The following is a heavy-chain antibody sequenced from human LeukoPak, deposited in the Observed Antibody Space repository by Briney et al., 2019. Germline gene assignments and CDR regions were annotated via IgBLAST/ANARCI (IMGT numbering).Heavy chain of an antibody. V-gene: IGHV1-69*05. Sequence: VASVKVSCKASGGTFSSYAISWVRQAPGQGLEWMGGIIPIFGTANYAQKFQGRVTITTDESTSTAYMELSSLRSEDTAVYHCARVSYYDSSGGRHNWFDPWGQGTLVTVSS. CDR3: ARVSYYDSSGGRHNWFDP. CDR1: GGTFSSYA. D-gene: IGHD3-22*01. J-gene: IGHJ5*02. CDR2: IIPIFGTA.